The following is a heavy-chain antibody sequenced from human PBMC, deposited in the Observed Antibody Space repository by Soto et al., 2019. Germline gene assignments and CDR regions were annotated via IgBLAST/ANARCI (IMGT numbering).Heavy chain of an antibody. CDR2: MYYSGGT. CDR3: ARHPDYYDSGLGGMDV. V-gene: IGHV4-39*01. Sequence: QLQLQESGPGLVKPSETLSLTCSVSGGSISRSNYCWGWIRQPPGKGLEWIGSMYYSGGTSYNPSLESRVTISVDTSKNQLSLKLSSVTAADTAVYYCARHPDYYDSGLGGMDVWGQGTTVTVSS. CDR1: GGSISRSNYC. J-gene: IGHJ6*02. D-gene: IGHD3-10*01.